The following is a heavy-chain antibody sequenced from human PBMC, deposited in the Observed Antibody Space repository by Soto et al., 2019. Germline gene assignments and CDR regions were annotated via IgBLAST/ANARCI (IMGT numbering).Heavy chain of an antibody. CDR2: IIPMFNTA. J-gene: IGHJ4*02. CDR1: GGTSTNDA. CDR3: SRDFNHDSSDHYFCY. V-gene: IGHV1-69*13. D-gene: IGHD3-22*01. Sequence: SVKVSSKAPGGTSTNDAINRVRQGPGKGLEGVGRIIPMFNTANDAPRFQGRVTISADESTSTAYMKVSSLRSEDTAVYYCSRDFNHDSSDHYFCYWGQGTQVTVSS.